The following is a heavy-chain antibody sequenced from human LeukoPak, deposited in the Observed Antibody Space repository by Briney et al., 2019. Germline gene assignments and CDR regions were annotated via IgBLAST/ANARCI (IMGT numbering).Heavy chain of an antibody. V-gene: IGHV4-59*01. J-gene: IGHJ5*02. Sequence: SETLSLTCTVSGGSISSYYWNWVRQPPGKGLEWIGNIYSSGSTDYNPSLKSRVTISLDTSKFQFSLRLNSVTAADTAVYYCARADPNASGYFYRFNWFDPWGQGALVTVSS. CDR2: IYSSGST. CDR3: ARADPNASGYFYRFNWFDP. D-gene: IGHD3-10*01. CDR1: GGSISSYY.